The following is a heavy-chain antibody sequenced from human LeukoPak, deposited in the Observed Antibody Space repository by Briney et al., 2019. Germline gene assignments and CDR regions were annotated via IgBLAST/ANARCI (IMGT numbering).Heavy chain of an antibody. V-gene: IGHV3-30-3*01. D-gene: IGHD1-1*01. J-gene: IGHJ6*03. CDR3: TTVQVPYYYYYMDV. CDR1: GLTFSSYT. CDR2: ISYDGSDK. Sequence: GGSPRLSCEASGLTFSSYTMHWVRQAPGKGLEWVASISYDGSDKYYADSVKGRFTISRDNSKNTLYLQMNSLKAEDTAVYYCTTVQVPYYYYYMDVWGKGTTVTVSS.